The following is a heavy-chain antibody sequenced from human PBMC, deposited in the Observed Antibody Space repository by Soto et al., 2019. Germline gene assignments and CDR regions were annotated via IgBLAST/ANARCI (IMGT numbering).Heavy chain of an antibody. CDR3: ARGRYGSIDP. J-gene: IGHJ5*02. V-gene: IGHV4-34*01. CDR1: GGSFSGYY. D-gene: IGHD3-10*01. CDR2: INHSGST. Sequence: SETLSLTCAVYGGSFSGYYWSWIRQPPGKGLEWIGEINHSGSTNYNPSLKSRVTISVDTSKNQFSLKLSSVTAADTAVYYCARGRYGSIDPWGQGTLVTVSS.